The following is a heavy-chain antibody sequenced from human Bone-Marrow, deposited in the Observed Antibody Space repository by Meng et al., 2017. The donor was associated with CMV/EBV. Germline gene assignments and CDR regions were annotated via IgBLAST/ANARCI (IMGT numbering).Heavy chain of an antibody. Sequence: GGSLRLSCAASGFTVSSKYMSWVRQTPGKGLEWVSLTYSGGSTFYADSVKGRFTISRDNSKNTLYLQMNSLRAEDTAVYYCARAQSDYYYYGMDVWGQGTTVTVSS. V-gene: IGHV3-66*02. CDR2: TYSGGST. CDR3: ARAQSDYYYYGMDV. J-gene: IGHJ6*02. CDR1: GFTVSSKY. D-gene: IGHD7-27*01.